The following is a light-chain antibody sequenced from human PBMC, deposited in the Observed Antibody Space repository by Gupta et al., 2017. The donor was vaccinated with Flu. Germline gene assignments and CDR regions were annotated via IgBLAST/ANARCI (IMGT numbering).Light chain of an antibody. CDR2: DAS. CDR3: QQRSNWPPLT. J-gene: IGKJ4*01. Sequence: DRATLSCRASQSISQNLAWYQQKPGQAPRLLIYDASTRATGIPARFSGSGSGTDFTLTISGLEPEDFALYLCQQRSNWPPLTFGGGTKVDLK. V-gene: IGKV3-11*01. CDR1: QSISQN.